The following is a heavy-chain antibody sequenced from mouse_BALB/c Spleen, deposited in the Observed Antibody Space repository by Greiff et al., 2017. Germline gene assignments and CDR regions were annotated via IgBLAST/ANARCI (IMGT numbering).Heavy chain of an antibody. CDR2: INPYNGAT. V-gene: IGHV1-31*01. CDR3: ARDGNYVGAWFAY. D-gene: IGHD2-1*01. Sequence: VQLQQSGPELVKPGASVKISCKASGYSFTGYYMHWVKQSHVKSLEWIGRINPYNGATSYNQNFKDKASLTVDKSSSTAYMELHSLTSEDSAVYYCARDGNYVGAWFAYWGQGTLVTVSA. J-gene: IGHJ3*01. CDR1: GYSFTGYY.